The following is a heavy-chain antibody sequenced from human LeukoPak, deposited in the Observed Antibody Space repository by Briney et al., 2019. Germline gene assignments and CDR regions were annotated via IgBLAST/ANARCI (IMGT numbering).Heavy chain of an antibody. CDR1: GGFIRSTSYY. CDR3: ARHRTPDDCRSTSCYTPLFDY. D-gene: IGHD2-2*02. CDR2: IYYSGST. J-gene: IGHJ4*02. Sequence: KPSETLSLTCTVSGGFIRSTSYYWGWIRQPPGKGLEWIGIIYYSGSTYYNPALKSRVTISVDTSKNQFSLKLSSVTAADTAVYYCARHRTPDDCRSTSCYTPLFDYWGQGTLVTVSS. V-gene: IGHV4-39*01.